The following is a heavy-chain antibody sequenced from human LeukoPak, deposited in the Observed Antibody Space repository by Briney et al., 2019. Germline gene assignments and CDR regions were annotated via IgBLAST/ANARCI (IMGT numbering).Heavy chain of an antibody. CDR1: GFTFDDYA. D-gene: IGHD1-26*01. CDR2: ISWNSGSI. V-gene: IGHV3-9*01. CDR3: AKDMGRYYYYYGMDV. J-gene: IGHJ6*02. Sequence: GRSLRLSCAASGFTFDDYAMHWVRQAPGKGLEWVSGISWNSGSIGYADSVKGRFTISRDNAKNSLYLQMNSLRAEDTALYYCAKDMGRYYYYYGMDVWGQGTTVTVSS.